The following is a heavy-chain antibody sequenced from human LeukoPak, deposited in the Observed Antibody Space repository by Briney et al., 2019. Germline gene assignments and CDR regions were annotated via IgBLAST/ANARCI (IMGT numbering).Heavy chain of an antibody. Sequence: PGGSLRLSCAASGFTVSSNYMSWVRQAPGKGLEWVSVIYSGVSTYYADSVKGRFTISRDNAKNSLYLQMNSLRAEDTAIYHCARVGSWDTFDVWGQGTMVTVSS. CDR2: IYSGVST. CDR1: GFTVSSNY. J-gene: IGHJ3*01. CDR3: ARVGSWDTFDV. D-gene: IGHD3-10*01. V-gene: IGHV3-53*01.